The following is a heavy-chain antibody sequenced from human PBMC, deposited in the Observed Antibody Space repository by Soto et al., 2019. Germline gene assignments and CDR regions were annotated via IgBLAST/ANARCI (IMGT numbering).Heavy chain of an antibody. J-gene: IGHJ6*02. D-gene: IGHD3-22*01. CDR2: IIPIFGTA. V-gene: IGHV1-69*01. CDR3: ARDKVGYYARRGFSRVSAPPDYYYGMDV. Sequence: QVQLVQSGAEVKKPGSSVKVSCKASGGTFSSYAISWVRQAPGQGLEWMGGIIPIFGTANYAQKFQGRVTITAAQSTGTASMELSCLRSDDSAVYYCARDKVGYYARRGFSRVSAPPDYYYGMDVWGQGATVTGSS. CDR1: GGTFSSYA.